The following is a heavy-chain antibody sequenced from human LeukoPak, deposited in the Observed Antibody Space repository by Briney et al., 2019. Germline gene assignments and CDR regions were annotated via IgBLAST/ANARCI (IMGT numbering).Heavy chain of an antibody. D-gene: IGHD2-2*01. CDR1: GGTFSSYA. J-gene: IGHJ4*02. CDR2: IIPIFGTA. CDR3: ARGNCSSTSCLLIY. V-gene: IGHV1-69*13. Sequence: ASVKVSCKASGGTFSSYAISWVRQAPGQGLEWMGGIIPIFGTANYAQRFQGRVTITADESTSTAYMELSSLRSEDTAVYYCARGNCSSTSCLLIYWGQGTLVTVSS.